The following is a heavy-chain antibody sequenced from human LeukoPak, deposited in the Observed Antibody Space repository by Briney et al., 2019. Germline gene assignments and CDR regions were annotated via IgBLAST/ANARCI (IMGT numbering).Heavy chain of an antibody. Sequence: SETLSLTCTVSGGSISNYYWSWIRQPPGKGLEWIGYIYYSGSTNYNPSLKSRVTISVDTSKNQFSLKLSSVTAADTAVYYCARSTMVRGVITNDAFDIWGQGTMVTVSS. D-gene: IGHD3-10*01. J-gene: IGHJ3*02. CDR2: IYYSGST. CDR1: GGSISNYY. CDR3: ARSTMVRGVITNDAFDI. V-gene: IGHV4-59*01.